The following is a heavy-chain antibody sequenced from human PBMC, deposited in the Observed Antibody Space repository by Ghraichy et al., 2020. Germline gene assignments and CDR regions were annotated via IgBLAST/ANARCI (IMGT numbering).Heavy chain of an antibody. CDR3: ARLWGNFYSTFYYDGLDT. CDR2: ISTIGSLT. V-gene: IGHV3-43*02. D-gene: IGHD2-15*01. CDR1: GFSFDDFS. Sequence: GGSLRLSCAASGFSFDDFSMPWVRQRPGKGLEWVSFISTIGSLTYYADSVKGRFTISRDNGENSLYLQMNSLTTEDTGLYYCARLWGNFYSTFYYDGLDTWGQGTTVTVSS. J-gene: IGHJ6*02.